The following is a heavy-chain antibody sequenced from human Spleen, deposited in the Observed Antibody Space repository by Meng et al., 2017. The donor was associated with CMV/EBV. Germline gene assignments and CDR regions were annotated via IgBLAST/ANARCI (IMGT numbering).Heavy chain of an antibody. CDR1: GDSVSSNSAA. J-gene: IGHJ4*02. CDR2: TYYRSKWYN. V-gene: IGHV6-1*01. Sequence: LQQSGPGLVTPSQTLSLTCAISGDSVSSNSAAWNWIRLSPSRGLEWLGRTYYRSKWYNDYAVSVKSRITINPDTSKNQFSLQLNSVTPEDTAVYYCARGVGELLGWEMGYWGQGALVTVSS. CDR3: ARGVGELLGWEMGY. D-gene: IGHD3-10*01.